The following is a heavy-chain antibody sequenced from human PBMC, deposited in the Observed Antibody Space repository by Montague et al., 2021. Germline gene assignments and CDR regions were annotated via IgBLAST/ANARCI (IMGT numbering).Heavy chain of an antibody. CDR1: GGSISSSCYY. J-gene: IGHJ2*01. D-gene: IGHD5-12*01. CDR2: IYYSGNT. V-gene: IGHV4-39*01. CDR3: ARPNIVTIHWYFDL. Sequence: SETLSLTCTVAGGSISSSCYYWGWMRQPPGKGLEWIGSIYYSGNTYYNPSLKSRVTISVDPSQNQFSLRLSSVTAADTAVYYCARPNIVTIHWYFDLWGRGTLVLVSS.